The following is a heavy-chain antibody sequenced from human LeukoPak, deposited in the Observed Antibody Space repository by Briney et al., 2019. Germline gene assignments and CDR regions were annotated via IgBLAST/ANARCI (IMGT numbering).Heavy chain of an antibody. CDR3: TGEYIRGMADY. J-gene: IGHJ4*02. D-gene: IGHD6-13*01. CDR2: ISSSSNYR. Sequence: PAGTLTLSCSASGFSFSTYTMFWFRQAPGKALDWVSSISSSSNYRDFADSVDGRFSISRDNAQKSLYLQMNSLRAEDTVVYCCTGEYIRGMADYWGQGTVVIVSS. CDR1: GFSFSTYT. V-gene: IGHV3-21*01.